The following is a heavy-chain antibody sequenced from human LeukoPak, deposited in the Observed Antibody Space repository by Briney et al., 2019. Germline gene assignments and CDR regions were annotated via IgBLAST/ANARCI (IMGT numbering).Heavy chain of an antibody. D-gene: IGHD6-13*01. CDR2: INPNSGGT. V-gene: IGHV1-2*05. J-gene: IGHJ4*02. Sequence: ASVKVSCKASGYTFTSYYMHWVRQAPGQGLEWMGRINPNSGGTNYAQKFQGRVTMTRDTSISTAYMELSRLRSDDTVVYYCAREPYSSSWRSEADWGQGTLVTVSS. CDR3: AREPYSSSWRSEAD. CDR1: GYTFTSYY.